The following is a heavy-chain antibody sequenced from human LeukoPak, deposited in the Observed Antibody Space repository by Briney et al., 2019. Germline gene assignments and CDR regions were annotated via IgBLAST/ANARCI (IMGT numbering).Heavy chain of an antibody. J-gene: IGHJ4*02. CDR3: ARDQVRGDPFDY. CDR1: GFTFSSYW. Sequence: PGGSLRLSCVVSGFTFSSYWMRWVRQAPGQGLEGVANIKQDGRERNYVDSVKGRFTISRDNAKNSLYLQMNSLRAEDTAVYYCARDQVRGDPFDYWGQGTLVTVSS. V-gene: IGHV3-7*04. D-gene: IGHD3-10*01. CDR2: IKQDGRER.